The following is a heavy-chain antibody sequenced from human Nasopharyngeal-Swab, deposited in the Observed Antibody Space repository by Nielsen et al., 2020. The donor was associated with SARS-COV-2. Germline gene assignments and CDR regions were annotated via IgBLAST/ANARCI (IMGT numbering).Heavy chain of an antibody. Sequence: GESLKISCAASGFTFSNYSMNWVRQAPGKGLEWVSSISSSTSYIYYADSVKGRFTISRDNAKNSLYLQMNSLRAEDTAVYYCARDEFGESPYYYYYGMDVWGQGTTVTVSS. V-gene: IGHV3-21*01. CDR1: GFTFSNYS. CDR2: ISSSTSYI. D-gene: IGHD3-10*01. J-gene: IGHJ6*02. CDR3: ARDEFGESPYYYYYGMDV.